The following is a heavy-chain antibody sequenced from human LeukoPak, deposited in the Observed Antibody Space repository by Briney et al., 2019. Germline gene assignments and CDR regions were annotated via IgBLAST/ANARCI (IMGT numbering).Heavy chain of an antibody. CDR3: AKRGSGWYEDYYYYTDV. CDR1: GFTFSSYG. D-gene: IGHD6-19*01. Sequence: GGSLRLSCAASGFTFSSYGMSWVRQAPGKGLEWVSAISGGGSTYYADSVKGRFTISRDNSKNTLYLQMNSLRAEDTAVYYCAKRGSGWYEDYYYYTDVWGKGTTVTISS. CDR2: ISGGGST. V-gene: IGHV3-23*01. J-gene: IGHJ6*03.